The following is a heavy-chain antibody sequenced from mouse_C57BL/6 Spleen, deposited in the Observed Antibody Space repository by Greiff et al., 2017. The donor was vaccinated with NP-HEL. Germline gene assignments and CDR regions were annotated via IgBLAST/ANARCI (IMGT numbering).Heavy chain of an antibody. D-gene: IGHD1-2*01. CDR3: ARWGITTGFDV. V-gene: IGHV5-4*03. CDR1: GFTFSSYA. Sequence: DVKLVESGGGLVKPGGSLKLSCAASGFTFSSYAMSWVRQTPEKRLEWVATISDGGSYTYYPDNVKGRFTISRDNAKNNLYLQMSHLKSEDTAMYYCARWGITTGFDVWGTGTTVTVSS. J-gene: IGHJ1*03. CDR2: ISDGGSYT.